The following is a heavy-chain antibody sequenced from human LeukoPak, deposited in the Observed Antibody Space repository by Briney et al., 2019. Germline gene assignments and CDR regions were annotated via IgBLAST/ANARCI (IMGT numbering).Heavy chain of an antibody. CDR3: ARNKGYCSTTSCYPWFDP. D-gene: IGHD2-2*01. CDR1: GASISSYY. J-gene: IGHJ5*02. V-gene: IGHV4-59*08. Sequence: SETLSLTCTVSGASISSYYWSWIRQPPGKGLERIGYTYYSGNTNYNPSLKSRVTISVDTSKNQFSLKLSSVTAADTAVYYCARNKGYCSTTSCYPWFDPWGQGTLVTVSS. CDR2: TYYSGNT.